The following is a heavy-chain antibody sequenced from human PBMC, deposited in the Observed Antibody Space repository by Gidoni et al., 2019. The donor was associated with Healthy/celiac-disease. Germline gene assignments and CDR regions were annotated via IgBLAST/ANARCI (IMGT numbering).Heavy chain of an antibody. CDR1: GGSFSGYY. J-gene: IGHJ4*02. D-gene: IGHD3-9*01. V-gene: IGHV4-34*01. Sequence: QVQLQQWGAGLLKPSETLSLTCAVYGGSFSGYYWSWIRQPPGKGLEWIGEINHSGSTNYNPSLKSRVTISVDTSKNQFSLKLSSVTAADTAVYYCARGPSRYFANLYYFDYWGQGTLVTVSS. CDR2: INHSGST. CDR3: ARGPSRYFANLYYFDY.